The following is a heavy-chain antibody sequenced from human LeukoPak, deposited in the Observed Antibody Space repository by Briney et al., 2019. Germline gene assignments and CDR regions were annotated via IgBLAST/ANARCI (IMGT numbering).Heavy chain of an antibody. V-gene: IGHV3-48*03. CDR1: GFSFSSYE. D-gene: IGHD5-24*01. CDR2: ISSSGSTM. CDR3: ARNWGSAGYRIFDY. Sequence: GGSLRLSCAASGFSFSSYEMNWVRQAPGKGLEWVSYISSSGSTMYYADSVKGRFTISRDNAKNSLYLQMNSLTAEDTALYYCARNWGSAGYRIFDYWGQGTLVTVSS. J-gene: IGHJ4*02.